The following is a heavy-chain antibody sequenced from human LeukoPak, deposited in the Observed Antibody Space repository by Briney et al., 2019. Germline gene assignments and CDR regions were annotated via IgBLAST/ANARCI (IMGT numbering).Heavy chain of an antibody. CDR3: ARVANWQQPCFDY. CDR1: GFTFSSYA. J-gene: IGHJ4*02. CDR2: ISYDGSNK. D-gene: IGHD6-13*01. V-gene: IGHV3-30-3*01. Sequence: GGSLRLSCAASGFTFSSYAMHWVRQAPGKGLEWVAVISYDGSNKYYADSVKGRFTISRDNSKNTLYLQMNSLRAEDTAVYYCARVANWQQPCFDYWGQGTLVTVSP.